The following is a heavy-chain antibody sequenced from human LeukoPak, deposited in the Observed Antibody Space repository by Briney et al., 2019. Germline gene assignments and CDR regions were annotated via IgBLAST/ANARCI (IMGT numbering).Heavy chain of an antibody. D-gene: IGHD3-10*01. V-gene: IGHV3-23*01. Sequence: GGSLRLSCATSAFTFSSYAMSCVRQAPGKGLEWVSGISGSGGRTYYADAAKGRFTISRDNSKNTLYLQINSLRVEDTAIYYCAKDIRDGSGTYGYFDYWGQGTLVTVSS. CDR3: AKDIRDGSGTYGYFDY. J-gene: IGHJ4*02. CDR1: AFTFSSYA. CDR2: ISGSGGRT.